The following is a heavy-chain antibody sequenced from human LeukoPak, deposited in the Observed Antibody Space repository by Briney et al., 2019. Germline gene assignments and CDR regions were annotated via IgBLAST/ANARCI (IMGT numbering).Heavy chain of an antibody. J-gene: IGHJ5*02. D-gene: IGHD4-17*01. V-gene: IGHV1-18*01. CDR3: ARTSIYGDYPTSLNWFDP. CDR1: GYTFTSYG. Sequence: GASVKVSCKASGYTFTSYGISWVRQGPGQGLEWMGWISAYNGNTNYAQKLQGRVTMTTDTSTSTAYMELRSLRSDDTAVYYCARTSIYGDYPTSLNWFDPWGQGTLVTVSP. CDR2: ISAYNGNT.